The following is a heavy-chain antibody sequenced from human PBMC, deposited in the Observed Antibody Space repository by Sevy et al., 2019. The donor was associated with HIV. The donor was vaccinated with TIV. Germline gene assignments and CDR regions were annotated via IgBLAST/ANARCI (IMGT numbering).Heavy chain of an antibody. CDR1: GFTFDDFA. J-gene: IGHJ2*01. V-gene: IGHV3-9*01. CDR3: AKDRAASGPGWYFDL. CDR2: INWNSGRT. Sequence: GGSLRLSCAASGFTFDDFAMHWVRQSPGKGLEWVSGINWNSGRTEYADSVKGRFTISRHNTKDSLYLQMNSLRHEVTAFYYCAKDRAASGPGWYFDLWGRGTLVTVSS. D-gene: IGHD6-13*01.